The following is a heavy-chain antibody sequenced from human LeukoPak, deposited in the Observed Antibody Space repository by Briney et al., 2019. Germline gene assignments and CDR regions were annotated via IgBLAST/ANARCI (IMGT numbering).Heavy chain of an antibody. CDR1: GGSFSGYY. CDR3: ARGARGGATGFDY. CDR2: INHSGST. V-gene: IGHV4-34*01. Sequence: SETLSLTCAVYGGSFSGYYRGWIRQPPGKGLEWIGEINHSGSTNYNPSLKSRVTISVDTSKNQFSLKLSSVTAADTAVYYCARGARGGATGFDYWGQGTLVTVSS. J-gene: IGHJ4*02. D-gene: IGHD1-26*01.